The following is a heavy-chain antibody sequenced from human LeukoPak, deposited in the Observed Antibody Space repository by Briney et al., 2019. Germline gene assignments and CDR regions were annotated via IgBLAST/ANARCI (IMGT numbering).Heavy chain of an antibody. D-gene: IGHD3-10*01. Sequence: GGSLRLSCAASGFTFSSYEMNWVRQAPGKGLERVSYISSSGSTIYYADSVKGRFTISRDNAKNSLYLQMNSLRAEDTAVYYCARDWNYGSGSYLQPDAFDIWGQGTMVTVSS. CDR3: ARDWNYGSGSYLQPDAFDI. J-gene: IGHJ3*02. CDR2: ISSSGSTI. CDR1: GFTFSSYE. V-gene: IGHV3-48*03.